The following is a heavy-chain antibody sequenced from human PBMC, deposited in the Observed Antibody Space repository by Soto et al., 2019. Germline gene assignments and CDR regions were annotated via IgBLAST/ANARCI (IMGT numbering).Heavy chain of an antibody. D-gene: IGHD2-21*01. Sequence: GGSLRLSCAASGFAFSSFWMHWVRQAPGKGLVWVSRINNDGSSTAYADSVKGRFTISRDNAKSTLYLQVTSLRAEDTAVYYCARDPLIGNTDYGLDVWGQGTTVTVSS. CDR1: GFAFSSFW. J-gene: IGHJ6*02. CDR3: ARDPLIGNTDYGLDV. V-gene: IGHV3-74*01. CDR2: INNDGSST.